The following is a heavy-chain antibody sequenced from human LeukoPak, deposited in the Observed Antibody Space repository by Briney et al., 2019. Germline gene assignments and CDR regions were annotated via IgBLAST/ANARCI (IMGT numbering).Heavy chain of an antibody. V-gene: IGHV1-69*05. CDR1: GGTFSSYA. J-gene: IGHJ5*02. D-gene: IGHD3-3*01. Sequence: SVKVSCKASGGTFSSYAISWVRQAAGQGLEWMEWVIPIFCTANYAQKFQGRVTITTDEPTSTAYMELSSLRSADPAVYYCARDHRPTIFGVVTGPVPFDPWGQGTLVPVSS. CDR2: VIPIFCTA. CDR3: ARDHRPTIFGVVTGPVPFDP.